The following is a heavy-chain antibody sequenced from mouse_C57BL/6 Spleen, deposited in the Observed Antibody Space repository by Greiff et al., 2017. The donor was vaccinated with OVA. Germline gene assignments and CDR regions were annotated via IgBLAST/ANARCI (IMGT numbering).Heavy chain of an antibody. Sequence: QVQLQQPGAELVRPGSSVKLSCKASGYTFTSYWMHWVKQRPIQGLEWIGNIDPSDSETHYNQKFKDKATLTVDKSSSTAYMQHSSLTSEDSAVYYCARSSGVYDYGVYAYWGQGTLVTVSA. J-gene: IGHJ3*01. CDR3: ARSSGVYDYGVYAY. CDR2: IDPSDSET. CDR1: GYTFTSYW. V-gene: IGHV1-52*01. D-gene: IGHD2-4*01.